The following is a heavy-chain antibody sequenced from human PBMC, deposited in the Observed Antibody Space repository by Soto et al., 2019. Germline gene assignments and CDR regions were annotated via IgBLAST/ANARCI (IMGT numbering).Heavy chain of an antibody. CDR2: ISSTTNYI. CDR1: GFTFTRYS. V-gene: IGHV3-21*06. J-gene: IGHJ4*02. CDR3: ARESEDLTSNFDY. Sequence: EVQLVESGGGLVKPGGSLRLSCAASGFTFTRYSMNWVRQAPGKGLEWVSSISSTTNYIYYGDSMKGRFTISRDNAKNSLYLEMNSLIAEDTAVYYCARESEDLTSNFDYWGKGTLVTVSS.